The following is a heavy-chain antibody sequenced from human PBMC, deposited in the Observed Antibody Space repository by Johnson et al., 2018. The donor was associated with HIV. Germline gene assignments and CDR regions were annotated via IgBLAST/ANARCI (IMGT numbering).Heavy chain of an antibody. CDR3: AKGRSWAFDI. Sequence: QVQLVESGGGVVQPGRSLRVSCAASGFSFGSSGMHWVRQAPGKGLEWVAIISSGGTYKYYADSVKGRFTISRDNSNNTLYLQMNSLRAEDTAVYYFAKGRSWAFDIWGQGTMVTVS. CDR2: ISSGGTYK. V-gene: IGHV3-30*18. D-gene: IGHD7-27*01. CDR1: GFSFGSSG. J-gene: IGHJ3*02.